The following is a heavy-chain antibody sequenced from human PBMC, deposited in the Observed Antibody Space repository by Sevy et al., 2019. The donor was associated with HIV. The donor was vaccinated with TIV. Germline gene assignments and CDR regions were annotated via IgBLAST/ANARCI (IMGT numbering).Heavy chain of an antibody. CDR1: GMSLSTSGMG. CDR2: IYWDDDK. J-gene: IGHJ4*02. Sequence: SGPTLVNPTQTLTLTCTFSGMSLSTSGMGVGWIRQPPGKALEWLALIYWDDDKRYSPSLKSRLTITKDTSKNQVVLTMTNMDPVDTATYYCAHWLYGDYVTNFDYWGQGTLVTVSS. D-gene: IGHD4-17*01. V-gene: IGHV2-5*02. CDR3: AHWLYGDYVTNFDY.